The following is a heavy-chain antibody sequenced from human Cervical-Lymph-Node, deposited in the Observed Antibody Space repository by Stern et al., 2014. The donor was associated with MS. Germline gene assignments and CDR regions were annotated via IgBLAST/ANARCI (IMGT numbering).Heavy chain of an antibody. CDR3: ARERQQYCNSEGCSYWYFDL. CDR2: IYHRGAL. D-gene: IGHD2/OR15-2a*01. J-gene: IGHJ2*01. CDR1: GGSVSSTNW. Sequence: QLQLQESGPGLVKPSGTLSLTCAVSGGSVSSTNWWSWVRQSPGKGLEWIGNIYHRGALNYRRSLRSEVSISLDNSKNHLSLHLTSVTAADTAVYYCARERQQYCNSEGCSYWYFDLWGRGTLVTVSS. V-gene: IGHV4-4*02.